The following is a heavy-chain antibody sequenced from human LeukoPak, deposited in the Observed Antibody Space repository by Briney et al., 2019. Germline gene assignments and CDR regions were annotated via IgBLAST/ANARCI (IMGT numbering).Heavy chain of an antibody. CDR3: SKEKFGYGGYYYGAFDY. CDR2: ISGSGGGS. V-gene: IGHV3-23*01. CDR1: GFNFSSYA. D-gene: IGHD4-17*01. Sequence: PGGSLRLSCAASGFNFSSYAMGWVRQAPGKGLEWISAISGSGGGSYFADSVKGRVTISRDNSNNTLYLQMNSLRAEDTALYYCSKEKFGYGGYYYGAFDYWGQGTLVTVSS. J-gene: IGHJ4*02.